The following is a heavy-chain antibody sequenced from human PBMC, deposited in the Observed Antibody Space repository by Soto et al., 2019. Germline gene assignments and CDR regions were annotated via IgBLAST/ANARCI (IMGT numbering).Heavy chain of an antibody. J-gene: IGHJ4*02. CDR2: ISYDGSNK. V-gene: IGHV3-30*18. D-gene: IGHD3-10*01. CDR1: GFTFSSYG. Sequence: GGSLRLSCAASGFTFSSYGMHWVRQAPGKGLEWVAVISYDGSNKYYADSVKGRFTISRDNSKNTLYLQMNSLRAEDTAVYYCAKDPGSGSYFNWGQGTLVTVSS. CDR3: AKDPGSGSYFN.